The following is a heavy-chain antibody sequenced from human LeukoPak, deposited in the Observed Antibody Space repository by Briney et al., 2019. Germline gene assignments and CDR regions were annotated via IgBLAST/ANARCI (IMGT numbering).Heavy chain of an antibody. V-gene: IGHV3-23*01. Sequence: GGSLRLSCAASGNYWMHWVRHPPGKRLEWVSIIGNNGGGIHYADSVKGRFTISRDNFKNALYLQMNSLRVEDTAVYYCAIDPNWGTHSWGQGVLVTVSS. CDR2: IGNNGGGI. CDR3: AIDPNWGTHS. CDR1: GNYW. J-gene: IGHJ4*02. D-gene: IGHD7-27*01.